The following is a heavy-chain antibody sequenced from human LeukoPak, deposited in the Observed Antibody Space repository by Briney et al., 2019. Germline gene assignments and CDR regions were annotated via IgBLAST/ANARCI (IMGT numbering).Heavy chain of an antibody. V-gene: IGHV1-2*02. CDR2: INPNSGGT. Sequence: ASVKVSCKASGYTFTGYYMHWVRQAPGQGLEWMGWINPNSGGTNYAQKFQGKVTMTRDTSISTAYMELSRLRSDDTAVYYCVLRYFDWSLLYDAFDIWGQGTMVTVSS. CDR3: VLRYFDWSLLYDAFDI. CDR1: GYTFTGYY. J-gene: IGHJ3*02. D-gene: IGHD3-9*01.